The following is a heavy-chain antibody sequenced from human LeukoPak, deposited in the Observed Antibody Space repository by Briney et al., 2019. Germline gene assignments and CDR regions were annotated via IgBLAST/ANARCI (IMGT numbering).Heavy chain of an antibody. J-gene: IGHJ6*02. CDR2: INSDGSST. CDR3: ARPHAYDSSGSRGMDV. CDR1: GFTFSNYW. D-gene: IGHD3-22*01. Sequence: GGSLRLSCAASGFTFSNYWMSWVRQAPGKGLVWVSRINSDGSSTTYADSVKGRFTISRDNAKNTLYLQMNSLRAEDTAVYYCARPHAYDSSGSRGMDVWGQGTTVTVSS. V-gene: IGHV3-74*01.